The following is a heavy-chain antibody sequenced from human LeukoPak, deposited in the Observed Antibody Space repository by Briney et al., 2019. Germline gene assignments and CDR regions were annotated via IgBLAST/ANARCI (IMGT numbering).Heavy chain of an antibody. CDR1: GFTFSNYD. CDR2: ISSDGSNK. J-gene: IGHJ4*02. CDR3: KEVDQ. Sequence: PGRSLRLSCAASGFTFSNYDMHWVRQAPGKGLEWVAGISSDGSNKYYGDSVKGRFTISRDNSKNTLYLQINSLRAEDTAVYYCKEVDQWGQGTLVTVSS. V-gene: IGHV3-30*03.